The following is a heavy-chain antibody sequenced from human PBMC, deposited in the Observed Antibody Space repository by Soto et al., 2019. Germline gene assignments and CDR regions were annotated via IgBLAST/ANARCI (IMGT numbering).Heavy chain of an antibody. Sequence: PSETLCLTCTVSGGSVSSSSYYWGWIRQPPGKGLEWIGSIYYSGGTFYNPSLRSRVTISVDTPNNRFSLKLTPVTAADTAVYYCVRAAFDYCSGGSCYFDSWAREPWSPSPQ. D-gene: IGHD2-15*01. CDR2: IYYSGGT. V-gene: IGHV4-39*01. CDR3: VRAAFDYCSGGSCYFDS. CDR1: GGSVSSSSYY. J-gene: IGHJ4*02.